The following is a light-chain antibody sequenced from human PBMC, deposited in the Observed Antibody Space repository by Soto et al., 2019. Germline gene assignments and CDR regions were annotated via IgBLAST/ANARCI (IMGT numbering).Light chain of an antibody. CDR3: AAWDDSLNGVV. J-gene: IGLJ2*01. CDR2: SNN. CDR1: SYNIGSNT. Sequence: QSVLTQPPSASWTPGQRVTISCSGSSYNIGSNTVNWYQQLPGTAPKLLIYSNNQRPSGVPDRFSGSKSGTSASLAISGLQSEDEADYYCAAWDDSLNGVVFGGGTKLTVL. V-gene: IGLV1-44*01.